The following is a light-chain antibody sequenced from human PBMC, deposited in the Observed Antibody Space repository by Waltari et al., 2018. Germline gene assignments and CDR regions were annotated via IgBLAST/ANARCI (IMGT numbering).Light chain of an antibody. CDR2: VNN. CDR1: TSNIGAGHD. Sequence: QSVLTQPPSVSGTPGQRVTISCSGSTSNIGAGHDVHWYQHLPGTAPKLLIYVNNNRPSGVPYRFSGSKFGTSASLAITGLQADDEADYFCQSFDNMLSGGVVFGGGTKLAVL. J-gene: IGLJ2*01. V-gene: IGLV1-40*01. CDR3: QSFDNMLSGGVV.